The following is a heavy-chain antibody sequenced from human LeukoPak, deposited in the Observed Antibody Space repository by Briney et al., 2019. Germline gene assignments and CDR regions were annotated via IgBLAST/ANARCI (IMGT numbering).Heavy chain of an antibody. J-gene: IGHJ4*02. CDR3: ARSSGYYRPYFDY. D-gene: IGHD3-3*01. V-gene: IGHV3-53*01. CDR1: GFTVSSSY. Sequence: PGGSLRLSCAASGFTVSSSYMSWVRQAPGKGLEWVSVIYSGGSTYYADSVKGRSTISRDNSKNTLYLQMNSLRAEDTAVYYCARSSGYYRPYFDYWGQGTLVTVSS. CDR2: IYSGGST.